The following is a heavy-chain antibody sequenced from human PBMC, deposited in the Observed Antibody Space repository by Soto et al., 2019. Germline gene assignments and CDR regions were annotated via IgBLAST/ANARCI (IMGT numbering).Heavy chain of an antibody. D-gene: IGHD7-27*01. CDR2: IWYDGSNK. J-gene: IGHJ6*02. Sequence: GGSLRLSCAASGFTFGSYGMHWVRQAPGKGLEWVAVIWYDGSNKYYADSVKGRFTISRDNSKNRLYLQMNSLRAEDTAVYYCARWGNISHYYYYGIDVWGPGTTVTVSS. CDR3: ARWGNISHYYYYGIDV. V-gene: IGHV3-33*01. CDR1: GFTFGSYG.